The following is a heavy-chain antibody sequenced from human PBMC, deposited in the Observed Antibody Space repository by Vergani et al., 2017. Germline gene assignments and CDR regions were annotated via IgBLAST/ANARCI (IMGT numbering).Heavy chain of an antibody. J-gene: IGHJ6*03. D-gene: IGHD2-2*01. Sequence: EVQLLESGGSLKQPGGSVRLSCAASGFTFSTYAIHWVRQAPGKGLEWVSGITWNGGSIGYADSVKGRFTISRDNAKNSLYLQMNSLRAEDTALYYCAKNFVGCSFTRGYPYYYMDVWGKGTTVTVSS. CDR2: ITWNGGSI. CDR1: GFTFSTYA. CDR3: AKNFVGCSFTRGYPYYYMDV. V-gene: IGHV3-9*01.